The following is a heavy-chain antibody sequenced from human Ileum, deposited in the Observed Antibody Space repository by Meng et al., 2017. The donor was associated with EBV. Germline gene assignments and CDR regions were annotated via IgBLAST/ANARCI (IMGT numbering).Heavy chain of an antibody. CDR1: DGSISSEYW. V-gene: IGHV4-4*02. Sequence: QQQESGQGLVKPSGALSRTSSMSDGSISSEYWWSWVRQSPEKGLEWIGEMYPTGPTYYNPSLKGRVSISIDKSKNQLSLKLNSVTAADTAVYYCVRGGTYYLSYWGQGSLVTVSS. CDR3: VRGGTYYLSY. J-gene: IGHJ4*02. CDR2: MYPTGPT. D-gene: IGHD1-26*01.